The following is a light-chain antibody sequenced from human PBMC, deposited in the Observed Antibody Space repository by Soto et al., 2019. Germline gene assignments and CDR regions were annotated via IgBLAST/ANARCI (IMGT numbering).Light chain of an antibody. J-gene: IGKJ1*01. CDR3: QQYNSYLWT. V-gene: IGKV3D-15*01. Sequence: EIAMTQSPATLSVSPGERATLSCRASQSVSSNLTWYQQKPGQAPRLLIYGASTRATGIPARFSGSGSGAEFTLTISSLQPDDFATYYCQQYNSYLWTFGQGTKVDI. CDR1: QSVSSN. CDR2: GAS.